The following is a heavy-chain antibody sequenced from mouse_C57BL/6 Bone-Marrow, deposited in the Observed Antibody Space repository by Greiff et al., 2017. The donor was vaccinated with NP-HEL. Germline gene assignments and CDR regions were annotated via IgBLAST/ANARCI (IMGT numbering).Heavy chain of an antibody. Sequence: EVQLQQSGAELVRPGASVKLSCTASGFNIKDDYMHWVKQRPEQGLEWIGWIDPENGDTEYASKFQGKATITADTSSNTAYLQLRSLTSEDTAVYYCTTLVTTVVDAMDYWGQGTSVTVSS. CDR2: IDPENGDT. CDR1: GFNIKDDY. CDR3: TTLVTTVVDAMDY. D-gene: IGHD1-1*01. J-gene: IGHJ4*01. V-gene: IGHV14-4*01.